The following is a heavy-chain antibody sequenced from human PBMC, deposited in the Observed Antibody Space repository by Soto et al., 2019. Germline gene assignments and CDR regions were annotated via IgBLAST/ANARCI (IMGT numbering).Heavy chain of an antibody. V-gene: IGHV3-30-3*01. Sequence: QVQLVESGGGVVQPGRSLRLSCAASGFTFSSYAMHWVRQAPGKGLEWVAVISYDGSNKYYADSVKGRFTISRDNSKNTLYLQMNSLRAEDTAVYYCAIGEGLVRWGQGTLVTVSS. CDR3: AIGEGLVR. D-gene: IGHD3-10*01. J-gene: IGHJ4*02. CDR2: ISYDGSNK. CDR1: GFTFSSYA.